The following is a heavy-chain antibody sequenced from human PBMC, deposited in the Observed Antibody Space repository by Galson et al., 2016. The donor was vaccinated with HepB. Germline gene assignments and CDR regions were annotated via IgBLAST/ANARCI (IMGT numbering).Heavy chain of an antibody. D-gene: IGHD4/OR15-4a*01. CDR2: IETAGDT. J-gene: IGHJ6*04. CDR3: ARGKSLLTMPWNYGLDV. CDR1: GFTFSIHD. Sequence: SLRLSCAASGFTFSIHDMHWVRQAPGKGLEWVSAIETAGDTYYADSVKGRFTISRENAKNSLYLQMNSLRAGATAVYYCARGKSLLTMPWNYGLDVWGKGTPVSVSS. V-gene: IGHV3-13*01.